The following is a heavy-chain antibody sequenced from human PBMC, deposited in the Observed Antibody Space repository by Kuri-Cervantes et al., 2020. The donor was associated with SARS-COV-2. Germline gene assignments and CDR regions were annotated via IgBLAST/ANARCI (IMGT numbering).Heavy chain of an antibody. D-gene: IGHD2-21*02. CDR1: GGTFSSYT. Sequence: SVKVSCKASGGTFSSYTISWVRQAPGQGLEWMGRIIPILGIANYAQKFQGRVTITADKSTSTAYMELSSLRSEDTAVYYCARHPLSYCGGDCSSPSWYFDLWGRGTLVTVSS. CDR2: IIPILGIA. CDR3: ARHPLSYCGGDCSSPSWYFDL. V-gene: IGHV1-69*02. J-gene: IGHJ2*01.